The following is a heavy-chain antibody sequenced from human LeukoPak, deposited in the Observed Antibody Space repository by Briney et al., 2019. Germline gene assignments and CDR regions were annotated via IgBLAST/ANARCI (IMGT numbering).Heavy chain of an antibody. CDR3: AKAYYYDSSGPNFDY. V-gene: IGHV3-9*01. D-gene: IGHD3-22*01. CDR2: ISWNSGSI. J-gene: IGHJ4*02. CDR1: GFTFDDYA. Sequence: GGSLRLSCAASGFTFDDYAMHWVRQAPGKGLEWVSGISWNSGSIGYADSVKGRFTISRDNAKNSLYLQMNSLRAEDTALYYCAKAYYYDSSGPNFDYWGQGTLVTVSS.